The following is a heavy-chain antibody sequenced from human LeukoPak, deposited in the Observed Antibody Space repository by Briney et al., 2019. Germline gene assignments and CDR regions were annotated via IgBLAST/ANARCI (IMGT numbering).Heavy chain of an antibody. CDR3: ARGRYYDSSGYYPRRYAFDI. J-gene: IGHJ3*02. V-gene: IGHV1-8*01. D-gene: IGHD3-22*01. CDR1: GYTFTGYD. CDR2: MNPNSGNT. Sequence: GASVKVSCKASGYTFTGYDINWVRQATGQGLEWMGWMNPNSGNTGYAQKFQGRVTMTRNTSISTAYMELSSLRSEDTAVYYCARGRYYDSSGYYPRRYAFDIWGQGTMVTVSS.